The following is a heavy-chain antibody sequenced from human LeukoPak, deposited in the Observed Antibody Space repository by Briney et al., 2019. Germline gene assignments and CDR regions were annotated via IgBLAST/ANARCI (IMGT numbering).Heavy chain of an antibody. J-gene: IGHJ6*03. CDR1: GFTFSSYA. V-gene: IGHV3-23*01. Sequence: GGSLRLSCAASGFTFSSYAMSWVRQAPGKGLEWVSAISGSGGSTYYADSVKGRFTISRDNAKNSLYLQMNSLRAEDTAVYYCARGGSSSRYYMDVWGKRTTVTVSS. CDR2: ISGSGGST. D-gene: IGHD6-6*01. CDR3: ARGGSSSRYYMDV.